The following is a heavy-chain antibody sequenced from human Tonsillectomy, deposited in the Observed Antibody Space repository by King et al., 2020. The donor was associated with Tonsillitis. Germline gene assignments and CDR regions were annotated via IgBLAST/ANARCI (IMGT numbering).Heavy chain of an antibody. CDR2: IYYSVST. V-gene: IGHV4-39*01. J-gene: IGHJ4*02. CDR1: GGSISSSSYY. CDR3: AREGSGSYYPYFDY. D-gene: IGHD3-10*01. Sequence: QLQESGPGLVKPSETLSLTCTVSGGSISSSSYYWGWVRQPPGKGLEWIGGIYYSVSTYYNPSLKSRVTISVDTSKNQFSLKLSSVTAADTAVYYCAREGSGSYYPYFDYWGQGTLVTVSS.